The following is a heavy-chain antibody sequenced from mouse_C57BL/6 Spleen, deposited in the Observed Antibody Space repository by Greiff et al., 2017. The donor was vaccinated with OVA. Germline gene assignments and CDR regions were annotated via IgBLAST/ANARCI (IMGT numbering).Heavy chain of an antibody. J-gene: IGHJ4*01. Sequence: QVQLQQPGAELVKPGASVKMSCKASGYTFTSYWITWVKQRPGQGLEWIGDIYPGRGSTNYNEKFKSKATLTVDTSSSTAYMQLSSPTSEDSAVYYCARRDGPYAMDYWGQGTSVTVSS. CDR3: ARRDGPYAMDY. CDR1: GYTFTSYW. V-gene: IGHV1-55*01. CDR2: IYPGRGST. D-gene: IGHD1-2*01.